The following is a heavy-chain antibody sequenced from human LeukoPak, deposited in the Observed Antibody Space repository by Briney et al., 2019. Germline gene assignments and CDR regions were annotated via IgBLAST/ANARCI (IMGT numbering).Heavy chain of an antibody. J-gene: IGHJ3*02. V-gene: IGHV3-30*01. D-gene: IGHD2-2*02. CDR1: GFTFSSYA. CDR2: TSYDGSNK. Sequence: PGGSLRLSCAASGFTFSSYAMHWVRQAPGKGLEWVAVTSYDGSNKYYADSVKGRFTISRDNSKNTLYLQMNSLRAEDTAVYYCARDKGYQLLYHAFDIWGQGTMVTVSS. CDR3: ARDKGYQLLYHAFDI.